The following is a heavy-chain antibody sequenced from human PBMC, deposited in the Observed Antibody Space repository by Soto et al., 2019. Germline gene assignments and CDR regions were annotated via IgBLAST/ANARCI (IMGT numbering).Heavy chain of an antibody. CDR2: ISWNSGSI. CDR3: AKDIAGIAAAGLDYYYYGMDV. D-gene: IGHD6-13*01. J-gene: IGHJ6*02. V-gene: IGHV3-9*01. Sequence: EVQLVESGGGLVQPGRSLRLSCAASGFTFDDYAMHWVRQAPGKGLEWVSGISWNSGSIGYADSVKGRFTISRDNAKNSLYLQMNSLRAEDTALYYCAKDIAGIAAAGLDYYYYGMDVWGQGTTVTVSS. CDR1: GFTFDDYA.